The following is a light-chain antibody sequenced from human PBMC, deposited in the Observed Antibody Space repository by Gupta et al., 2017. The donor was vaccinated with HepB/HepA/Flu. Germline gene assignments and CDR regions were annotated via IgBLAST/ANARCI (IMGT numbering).Light chain of an antibody. J-gene: IGKJ4*01. Sequence: PGERATLSCRASERIGINLAWYQQKPGQAPRLLIYGASTRATGIPARFSGSGSGTEFSLTISSLQSGDFAVYYCQQYNKRPLTFGGGTKVEIK. V-gene: IGKV3-15*01. CDR2: GAS. CDR1: ERIGIN. CDR3: QQYNKRPLT.